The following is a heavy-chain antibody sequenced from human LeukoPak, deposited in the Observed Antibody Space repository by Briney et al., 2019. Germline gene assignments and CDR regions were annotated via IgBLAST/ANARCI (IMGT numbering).Heavy chain of an antibody. CDR2: ISAYNGNT. CDR1: GYTFTSYG. CDR3: ARSGGTSPRDWFDP. D-gene: IGHD4-23*01. J-gene: IGHJ5*02. V-gene: IGHV1-18*01. Sequence: ASVTVSCKASGYTFTSYGISWLRQAPAQGLEWMGWISAYNGNTNYAQKLQGRVTMTTDTTTSTDYMELRSLRSDDTAVYYCARSGGTSPRDWFDPWGQGTLVTVSS.